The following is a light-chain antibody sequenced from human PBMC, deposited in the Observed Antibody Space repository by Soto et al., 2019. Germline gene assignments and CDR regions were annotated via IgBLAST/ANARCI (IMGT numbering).Light chain of an antibody. CDR1: QGIIDY. Sequence: DIPMTQSPSSLSASVGDTVTITCRASQGIIDYVAWYQQRPGKVPRLLIYAAATLQTGVPSRFSGSGAGTDFTLTIRNLQPEDVATYYCQKYDTAPQTFGPGTKVEIK. J-gene: IGKJ1*01. V-gene: IGKV1-27*01. CDR2: AAA. CDR3: QKYDTAPQT.